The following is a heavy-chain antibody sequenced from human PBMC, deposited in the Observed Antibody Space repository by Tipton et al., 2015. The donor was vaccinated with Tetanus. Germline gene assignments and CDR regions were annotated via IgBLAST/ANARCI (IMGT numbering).Heavy chain of an antibody. V-gene: IGHV3-74*01. CDR3: GRPYTTSLYVSDE. D-gene: IGHD3-16*02. CDR1: ESGSTFRSRW. CDR2: INGDGTTT. J-gene: IGHJ4*02. Sequence: SLRLSCEVSESGSTFRSRWMHWVRQAPGKGLVWVSRINGDGTTTNYADFVEGRFTISRDNAKNTLYLQMNSLRVEDTAVYYCGRPYTTSLYVSDEWGQGTLVTVSS.